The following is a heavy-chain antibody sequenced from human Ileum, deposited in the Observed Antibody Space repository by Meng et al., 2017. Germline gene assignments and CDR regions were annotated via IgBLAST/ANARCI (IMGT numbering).Heavy chain of an antibody. CDR2: IEGNGRHI. V-gene: IGHV3-7*01. CDR1: GFPFSTYW. CDR3: VYVVDSGSYYPPTNF. J-gene: IGHJ4*02. D-gene: IGHD3-10*01. Sequence: GESLKISCAASGFPFSTYWMSWVRQAPGKGLEWVSNIEGNGRHIYYVDSVKGRFVISRDNAKSSLYLQMNSLRVEDTAVYYCVYVVDSGSYYPPTNFWGQGTLVTVSS.